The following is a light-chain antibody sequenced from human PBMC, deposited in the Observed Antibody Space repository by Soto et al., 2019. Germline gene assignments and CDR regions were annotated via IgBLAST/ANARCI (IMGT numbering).Light chain of an antibody. V-gene: IGLV1-44*01. CDR3: AAWDDSLNGYV. Sequence: QSVLTQPPSASGTPGQRVTISCSGSSSNIGSNTVNWYQQLPGTAPKLLIYSYNQRPSGVPDRFSDSKSGTSASLAISGLQSEDEADYYCAAWDDSLNGYVFGTGTKLTAL. CDR1: SSNIGSNT. CDR2: SYN. J-gene: IGLJ1*01.